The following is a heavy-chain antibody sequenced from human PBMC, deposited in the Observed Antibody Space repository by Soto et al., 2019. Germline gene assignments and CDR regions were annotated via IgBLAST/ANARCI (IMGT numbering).Heavy chain of an antibody. Sequence: SETLSLTCTVSGGSISSYYWTWIRQPPGKGLEWIGYIYYSGSTNYNPSLKSRVTISVDTSKNQFSLKLSSVTAADTAVYYCARGFGSGSYYYNYYYYGMDVWGQGTTVT. CDR3: ARGFGSGSYYYNYYYYGMDV. CDR2: IYYSGST. J-gene: IGHJ6*02. V-gene: IGHV4-59*01. D-gene: IGHD3-10*01. CDR1: GGSISSYY.